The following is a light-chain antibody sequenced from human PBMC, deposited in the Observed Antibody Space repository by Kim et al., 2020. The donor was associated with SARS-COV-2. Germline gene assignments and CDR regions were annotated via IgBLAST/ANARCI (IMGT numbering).Light chain of an antibody. Sequence: ASVGDRGTINCRASQDIRNDLGWYQQNPGRAPKRLIYGASSLQSGVPSRFSGSGSGTEFTLTISSLQPEDFATYFCLQHNTYPITFGQGTRLEIK. V-gene: IGKV1-17*01. CDR3: LQHNTYPIT. CDR1: QDIRND. CDR2: GAS. J-gene: IGKJ5*01.